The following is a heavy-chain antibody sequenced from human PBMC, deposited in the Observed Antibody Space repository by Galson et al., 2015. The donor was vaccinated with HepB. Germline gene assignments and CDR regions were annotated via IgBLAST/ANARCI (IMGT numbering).Heavy chain of an antibody. D-gene: IGHD6-19*01. CDR2: IDPSDSYT. J-gene: IGHJ3*02. Sequence: QSGAEVKKPGESLRISCRGSGYSFTSFWISWVRQMPGKGLEWMGRIDPSDSYTNYSPSFQGHVTISADKSISTAYLQWNSLKASETAIYYCARHDRDSMGGWYRVGKAFDIWSQGTMVTVSS. CDR1: GYSFTSFW. CDR3: ARHDRDSMGGWYRVGKAFDI. V-gene: IGHV5-10-1*01.